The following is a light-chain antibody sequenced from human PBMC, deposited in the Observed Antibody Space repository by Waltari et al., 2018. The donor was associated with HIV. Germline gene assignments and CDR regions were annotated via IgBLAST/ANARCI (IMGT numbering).Light chain of an antibody. Sequence: DIQMTQSPSTLSASVGDRVTITCRASKSISSWLAWYQQKSGKAPKLLIYKASSLRSGVPSRFSGSGSGTEFTLTINSLQPDDFATYYCQQYNSYSWTFGQGTKVEIK. J-gene: IGKJ1*01. CDR1: KSISSW. V-gene: IGKV1-5*03. CDR3: QQYNSYSWT. CDR2: KAS.